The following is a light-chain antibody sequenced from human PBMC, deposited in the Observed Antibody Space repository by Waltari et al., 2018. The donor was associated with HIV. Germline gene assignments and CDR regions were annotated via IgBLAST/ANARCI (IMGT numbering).Light chain of an antibody. CDR2: RSN. J-gene: IGLJ2*01. V-gene: IGLV1-47*03. CDR1: SSNIGSNY. CDR3: AAWDDSLSGHVV. Sequence: QSVLTQPPSASGTPGQRVTISCSGSSSNIGSNYVYWYQQLPGTAPKLLIYRSNQRPSGVPGRFSGSKSGTSASLAISGLWSEDEADYYCAAWDDSLSGHVVFGGGTKLTVL.